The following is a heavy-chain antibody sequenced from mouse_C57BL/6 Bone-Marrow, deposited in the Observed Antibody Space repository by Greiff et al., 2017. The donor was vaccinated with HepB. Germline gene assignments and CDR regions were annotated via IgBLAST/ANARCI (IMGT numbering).Heavy chain of an antibody. CDR2: IYPGDGDT. CDR1: GYAFSSNW. CDR3: AINAMDY. Sequence: QVQLQQSGAELVKPGASVKISCTASGYAFSSNWMNWVKQRPGKGLGWIGQIYPGDGDTNYNGKFKGKATLTADKSSSTAYMQLSSLTSEDSAVYFCAINAMDYWGQGTSVTVSS. V-gene: IGHV1-80*01. J-gene: IGHJ4*01.